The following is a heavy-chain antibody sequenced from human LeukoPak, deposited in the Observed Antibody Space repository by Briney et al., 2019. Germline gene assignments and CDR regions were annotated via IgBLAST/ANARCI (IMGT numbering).Heavy chain of an antibody. CDR1: GYTFTGYD. CDR2: INPNSGGT. J-gene: IGHJ5*02. Sequence: ASVKVSCKASGYTFTGYDMHWVRQAPGQGLEWMGWINPNSGGTNYAQKFQGRVTMTRDTSISTVYMELSRLRSDDTAVYYCARDIVMVTYWFDPWGQGTLVTVSS. V-gene: IGHV1-2*02. D-gene: IGHD5-18*01. CDR3: ARDIVMVTYWFDP.